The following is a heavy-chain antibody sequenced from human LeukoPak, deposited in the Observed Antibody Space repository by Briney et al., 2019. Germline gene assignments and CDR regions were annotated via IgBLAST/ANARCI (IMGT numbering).Heavy chain of an antibody. D-gene: IGHD2-2*01. CDR1: GFTCSSYA. Sequence: PGGSLRLSCAASGFTCSSYAMSWVRQAPGKGLEWVSAISGSGGSTYYADSVKGRFTISRDNSKNTLYLQMNSLRAEDTAAYYCAKNDRYCSSTSCLNDAFDIWGQGTMVTVSS. V-gene: IGHV3-23*01. CDR3: AKNDRYCSSTSCLNDAFDI. J-gene: IGHJ3*02. CDR2: ISGSGGST.